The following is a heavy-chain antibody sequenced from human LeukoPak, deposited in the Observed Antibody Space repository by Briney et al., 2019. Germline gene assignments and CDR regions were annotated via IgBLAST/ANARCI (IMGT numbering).Heavy chain of an antibody. CDR2: INPV. V-gene: IGHV3-23*01. Sequence: GSLRLSCAASGFTFSNYAMTWVRQAPGKGLEWVSSINPVYYADSVKGRFTISRDDSKNTLYLQMNSLRTEDTAVYYCARPPPYCISTSCYRETHFDYWGQGTLVTVSS. CDR1: GFTFSNYA. CDR3: ARPPPYCISTSCYRETHFDY. D-gene: IGHD2-2*01. J-gene: IGHJ4*02.